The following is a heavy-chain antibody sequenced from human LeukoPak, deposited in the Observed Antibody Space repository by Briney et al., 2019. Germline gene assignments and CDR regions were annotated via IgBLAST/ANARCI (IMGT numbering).Heavy chain of an antibody. CDR2: IYHSGST. CDR1: GGSISSGDYY. Sequence: SQTLSLTCTVSGGSISSGDYYWSRIRQPPGKGLEWIGEIYHSGSTNYNPSLKSRVTISVDKSKKQFSLKLSSVTAADTAVYYCARGSGSLGYFDYWGQGTLVTVSS. CDR3: ARGSGSLGYFDY. V-gene: IGHV4-30-4*01. J-gene: IGHJ4*02. D-gene: IGHD1-26*01.